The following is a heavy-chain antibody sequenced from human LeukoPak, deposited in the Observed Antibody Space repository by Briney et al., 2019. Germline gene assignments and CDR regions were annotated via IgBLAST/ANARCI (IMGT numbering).Heavy chain of an antibody. CDR2: ISGSGGST. D-gene: IGHD3-10*01. Sequence: PGGSLRLSGAASGFTFSSYAMSWVRQAPGKGLEWVSAISGSGGSTYYADSVKGRFTISRDNSKNTLYLQMNSLRAEDTAVYYCAKDGSLLWFGETGYWGQGTLVTVSS. V-gene: IGHV3-23*01. CDR1: GFTFSSYA. J-gene: IGHJ4*02. CDR3: AKDGSLLWFGETGY.